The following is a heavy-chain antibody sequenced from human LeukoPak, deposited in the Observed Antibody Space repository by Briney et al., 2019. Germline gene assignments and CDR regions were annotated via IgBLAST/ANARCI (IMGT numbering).Heavy chain of an antibody. Sequence: PSETLSLTCTVSGGSISSSSYYWGWIRQPPEKGLEWIGSIYYSGSTYYNPSLKSRVTISVDTSKNQFSLKLSSVTAADTAVYYCARDPSRYCSSTSCYDWFDPWGQGTLVTVSS. CDR1: GGSISSSSYY. CDR2: IYYSGST. V-gene: IGHV4-39*07. D-gene: IGHD2-2*01. J-gene: IGHJ5*02. CDR3: ARDPSRYCSSTSCYDWFDP.